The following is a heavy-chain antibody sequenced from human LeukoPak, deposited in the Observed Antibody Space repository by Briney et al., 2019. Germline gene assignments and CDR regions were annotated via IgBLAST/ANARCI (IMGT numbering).Heavy chain of an antibody. Sequence: GASVKVSCKASGYTFTSYGISWVRQAPGQGLEWMGWISAYNGNTNYAQKLQGRVTMTTDTSTSTAYMELRSLRSDDTAVYYCARVRSSDRWFGELSGLNFDYWGQGTLVTVSS. V-gene: IGHV1-18*01. CDR3: ARVRSSDRWFGELSGLNFDY. D-gene: IGHD3-10*01. J-gene: IGHJ4*02. CDR2: ISAYNGNT. CDR1: GYTFTSYG.